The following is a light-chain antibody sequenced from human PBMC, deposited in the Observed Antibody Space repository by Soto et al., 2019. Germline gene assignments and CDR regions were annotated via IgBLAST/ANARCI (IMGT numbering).Light chain of an antibody. V-gene: IGLV2-23*02. CDR3: CSFVGTTTWV. CDR2: EVS. Sequence: QSALTQPASVSGSPGESITISCTGTSRDGGSYNLVYWYQRHPGKAPQLMIYEVSKRPTGVSDRFSASKSSNTPSLTISGLQAEDEADYFCCSFVGTTTWVFGGGTKLTVL. CDR1: SRDGGSYNL. J-gene: IGLJ3*02.